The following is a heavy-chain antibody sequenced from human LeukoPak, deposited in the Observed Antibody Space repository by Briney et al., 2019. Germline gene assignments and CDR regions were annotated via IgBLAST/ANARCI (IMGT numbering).Heavy chain of an antibody. V-gene: IGHV4-34*01. Sequence: SETLSLTCAVYGGSFSGYYWSWIRQPPGKGLEWIGEINHSGSTNYNPSLKSRVTISVDKSKHQFSLVLGSVTAADKGVYCCAGGGICGYVYWGQGTLVTVSS. CDR2: INHSGST. CDR3: AGGGICGYVY. J-gene: IGHJ4*02. D-gene: IGHD5-12*01. CDR1: GGSFSGYY.